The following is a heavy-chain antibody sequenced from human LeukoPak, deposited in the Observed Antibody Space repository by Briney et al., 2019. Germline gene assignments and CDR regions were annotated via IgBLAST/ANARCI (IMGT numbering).Heavy chain of an antibody. D-gene: IGHD6-13*01. J-gene: IGHJ6*03. CDR2: ISVYNGNT. Sequence: RASVKVSCKASGYTLTTYGISWVRQAPGQGLEWMGWISVYNGNTNCAQKLQGRVTMTTDTSTTTAYMELRSLRSDDTAVYYCARRERGSSNWYLGYYYYYMDVWGKGTTVTVSS. V-gene: IGHV1-18*01. CDR1: GYTLTTYG. CDR3: ARRERGSSNWYLGYYYYYMDV.